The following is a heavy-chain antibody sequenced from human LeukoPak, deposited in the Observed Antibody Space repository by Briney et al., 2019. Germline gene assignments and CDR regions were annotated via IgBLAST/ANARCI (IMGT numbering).Heavy chain of an antibody. CDR1: GGSFSGYY. CDR2: INHSGST. D-gene: IGHD3-9*01. J-gene: IGHJ4*02. V-gene: IGHV4-34*01. Sequence: PSETLSLTCAVYGGSFSGYYWSWIRQPPGKGLEWIGEINHSGSTNYNPSLKSRVTISVDTSKNQFSLKLSSVTAADTAVYYCARAVAGLIRYFDWLPSTYFDYWGQGTLVTVSS. CDR3: ARAVAGLIRYFDWLPSTYFDY.